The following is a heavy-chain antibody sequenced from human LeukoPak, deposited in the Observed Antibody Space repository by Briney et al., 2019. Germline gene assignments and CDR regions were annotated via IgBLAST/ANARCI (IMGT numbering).Heavy chain of an antibody. J-gene: IGHJ4*02. V-gene: IGHV4-39*07. D-gene: IGHD3-22*01. Sequence: WVRQAPGKGLEWIGSIYYSGSTYYNPSLKSRVTISVDTSKNQFSPKLSSVTAADTAVYYCARVQSPYYYDSSGYYLVQNYFDYWGQGTLVTVSS. CDR3: ARVQSPYYYDSSGYYLVQNYFDY. CDR2: IYYSGST.